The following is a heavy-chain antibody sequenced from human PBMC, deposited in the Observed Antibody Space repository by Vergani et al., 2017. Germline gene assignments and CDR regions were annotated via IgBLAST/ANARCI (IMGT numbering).Heavy chain of an antibody. J-gene: IGHJ5*02. CDR3: ARENPGYCSGGSCYSALGWFDP. D-gene: IGHD2-15*01. CDR2: TYYRSKWYN. Sequence: QVQLPQSGPGLVKPSQTLSLTCAISGDSVSSNSAAWNWIRQSPSRGLEWLGRTYYRSKWYNDYAVSVKSRITINPDTSKNQFSLQLNSVTPEDTAVYYCARENPGYCSGGSCYSALGWFDPWGQGTLVTVSS. V-gene: IGHV6-1*01. CDR1: GDSVSSNSAA.